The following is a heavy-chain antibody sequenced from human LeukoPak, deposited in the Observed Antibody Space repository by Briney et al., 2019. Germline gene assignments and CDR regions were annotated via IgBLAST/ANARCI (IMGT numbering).Heavy chain of an antibody. CDR1: GFTFGDSS. CDR3: ARGPSFYGSGPDY. Sequence: GGSLRLSCTTSGFTFGDSSMTWVRQAPGKGLEWVGFIRSKAYGGTTEYAASVKDRFTISRDDSKSIAYLQMNSLTTEDTALYYCARGPSFYGSGPDYWGQGTLVTVSS. CDR2: IRSKAYGGTT. V-gene: IGHV3-49*04. J-gene: IGHJ4*02. D-gene: IGHD3-10*01.